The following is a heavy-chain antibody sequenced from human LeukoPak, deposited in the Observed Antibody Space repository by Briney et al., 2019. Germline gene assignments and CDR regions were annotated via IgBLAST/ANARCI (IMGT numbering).Heavy chain of an antibody. CDR2: ISSSGSTI. Sequence: GGSLRLSCAASGFSFSSYAMTWVRQAPGKGLEWVSYISSSGSTIYYADSVKGRFTISRDNAKNSLYLQMNSLRAEDTAVYYCARDYVGATDYYYYGMDVWGQGTTVTVSS. CDR3: ARDYVGATDYYYYGMDV. J-gene: IGHJ6*02. V-gene: IGHV3-48*03. D-gene: IGHD1-26*01. CDR1: GFSFSSYA.